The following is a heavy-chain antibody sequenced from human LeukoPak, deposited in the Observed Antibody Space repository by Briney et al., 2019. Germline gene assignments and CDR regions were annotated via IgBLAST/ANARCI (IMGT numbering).Heavy chain of an antibody. J-gene: IGHJ4*02. D-gene: IGHD2-2*01. CDR1: GFTFSNYA. CDR3: AKLGRYQLPLDDY. Sequence: GGSLRLSCAVSGFTFSNYAMTWVRQAPGKGLEWVSDISGSGDVTYYADSVKGRFTISRDNSKNTLYLQMNSLRAEDTAVYYCAKLGRYQLPLDDYWGQGTLVTVSS. V-gene: IGHV3-23*01. CDR2: ISGSGDVT.